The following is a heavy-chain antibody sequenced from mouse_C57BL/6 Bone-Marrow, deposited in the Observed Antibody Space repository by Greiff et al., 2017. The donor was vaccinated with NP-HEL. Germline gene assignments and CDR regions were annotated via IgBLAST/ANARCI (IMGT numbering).Heavy chain of an antibody. V-gene: IGHV1-69*01. D-gene: IGHD5-1*01. Sequence: QVQLQQPGAELVMPGASVKLSCKASGYTFTSYWMHWVKQRPGQGLEWIGEIDPSDSYTNYNQKFKGKSTLTVDKSSSTAYMQLSSRTSEDSAVYYCARRGEYVYFDDWGQGTTLTVSS. CDR2: IDPSDSYT. CDR3: ARRGEYVYFDD. CDR1: GYTFTSYW. J-gene: IGHJ2*01.